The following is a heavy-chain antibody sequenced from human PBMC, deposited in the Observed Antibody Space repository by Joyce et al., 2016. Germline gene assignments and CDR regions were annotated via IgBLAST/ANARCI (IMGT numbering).Heavy chain of an antibody. CDR2: IKSKTDGGTT. CDR1: GFPFSNTC. CDR3: STNTVLGDAFDI. V-gene: IGHV3-15*01. D-gene: IGHD4-17*01. J-gene: IGHJ3*02. Sequence: VLLVESGGGLVKPGGSLRLSCAASGFPFSNTCMTWVRQAPGKGREGLGRIKSKTDGGTTDYAAPVKGRFTISRDDSKKTLYLQMHGLKTEDTAVYYCSTNTVLGDAFDIWGQGTMVSVSS.